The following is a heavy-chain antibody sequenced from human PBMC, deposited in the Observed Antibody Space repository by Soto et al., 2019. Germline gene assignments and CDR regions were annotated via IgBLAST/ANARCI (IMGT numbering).Heavy chain of an antibody. Sequence: QVQLAQSGAEERKPGASVKVSCEATGYTFTAYAMHWVRQTTGQMLEWMGWINPANRNKKYSHKFQGRLPITSDTCANTVYMELNSLTSEATAMYYCTRSPISPYGGLIGPFDYWGQRNLVTVSS. CDR3: TRSPISPYGGLIGPFDY. V-gene: IGHV1-3*05. D-gene: IGHD3-16*02. J-gene: IGHJ4*02. CDR2: INPANRNK. CDR1: GYTFTAYA.